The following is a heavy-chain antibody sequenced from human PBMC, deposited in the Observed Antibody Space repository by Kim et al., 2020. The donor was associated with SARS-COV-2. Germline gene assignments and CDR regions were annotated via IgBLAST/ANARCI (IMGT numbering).Heavy chain of an antibody. CDR1: GFTFSSYA. CDR3: AKEERPMITFGGVIATAYYFDY. Sequence: GGSLRLSCAASGFTFSSYAMSWVRQAPGKGLEWVSAISGSGGSTYYADSVKGRFTISRDNSKNTLYLQMNSLRAEDTAVYYCAKEERPMITFGGVIATAYYFDYWGQGTLVTVSS. V-gene: IGHV3-23*01. D-gene: IGHD3-16*02. CDR2: ISGSGGST. J-gene: IGHJ4*02.